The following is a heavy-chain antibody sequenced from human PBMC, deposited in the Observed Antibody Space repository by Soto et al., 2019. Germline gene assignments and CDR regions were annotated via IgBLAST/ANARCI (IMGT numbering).Heavy chain of an antibody. CDR1: GGSISSSSYY. CDR2: IYYSGST. Sequence: SETLSLTCTVSGGSISSSSYYWGWIRQPPGKGLEWIGSIYYSGSTYYNPSLKSRVTISVDTSKNQFSLKLSSVTAADTAVYYCARSPPVYYDFWSGYYTGEFDYWGQGTLVTVSS. CDR3: ARSPPVYYDFWSGYYTGEFDY. J-gene: IGHJ4*02. V-gene: IGHV4-39*01. D-gene: IGHD3-3*01.